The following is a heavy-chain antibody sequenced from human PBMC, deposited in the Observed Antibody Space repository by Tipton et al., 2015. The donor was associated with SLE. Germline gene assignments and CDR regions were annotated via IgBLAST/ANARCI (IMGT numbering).Heavy chain of an antibody. CDR2: IYPGDSDT. CDR1: GYSFGNYW. Sequence: QLVQSGAEVKKPGESLKISCKGSGYSFGNYWIGWVRQMPGKGLEWMGIIYPGDSDTRYSPSFQGQVTISADKSISTTYLQWNSLKASDTAMYYCARPSLYYYDSSGPPPFDIWGQGTMVTVSS. J-gene: IGHJ3*02. V-gene: IGHV5-51*01. D-gene: IGHD3-22*01. CDR3: ARPSLYYYDSSGPPPFDI.